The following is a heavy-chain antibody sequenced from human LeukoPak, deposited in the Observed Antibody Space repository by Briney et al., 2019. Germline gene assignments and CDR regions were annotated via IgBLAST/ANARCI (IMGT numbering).Heavy chain of an antibody. D-gene: IGHD3-22*01. CDR3: ARDSSSGYYTH. J-gene: IGHJ4*02. Sequence: PGGSLRLSCAASGFTFSNYNMNWVRLAPGKGLEWVSSISTSRSYIHYADSVKGRFTISRENAKNSLYLQMNSLRAEDTAVYYCARDSSSGYYTHWGQGIPVTVSS. CDR2: ISTSRSYI. CDR1: GFTFSNYN. V-gene: IGHV3-21*01.